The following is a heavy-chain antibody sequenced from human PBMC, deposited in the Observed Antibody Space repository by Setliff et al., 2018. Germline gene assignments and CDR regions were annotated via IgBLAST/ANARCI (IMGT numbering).Heavy chain of an antibody. Sequence: GGSRRLSCTASAFPFSIYSMHWVRQAPGKGLEWVSSISDSSFHIYYRDSVKGRFTISRDNARNSLYLQMNSLRADDTAVYYCARSAANGGHDPFDIWGQGTMVTV. CDR3: ARSAANGGHDPFDI. V-gene: IGHV3-21*01. CDR1: AFPFSIYS. CDR2: ISDSSFHI. D-gene: IGHD6-25*01. J-gene: IGHJ3*02.